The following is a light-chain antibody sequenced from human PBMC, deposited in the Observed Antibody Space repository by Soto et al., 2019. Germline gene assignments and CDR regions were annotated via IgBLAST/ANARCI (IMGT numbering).Light chain of an antibody. CDR2: EVS. Sequence: QSALTQPPSASGSPGRSVTISCTGTSSDVGGYNYVSWYQQYPGKAPKLMIYEVSKRPSGVPDRFSGSKSGNTASLTVSGLQAEDEADYYCSSYAGSNEGVFGTGTKLTVL. J-gene: IGLJ1*01. CDR3: SSYAGSNEGV. CDR1: SSDVGGYNY. V-gene: IGLV2-8*01.